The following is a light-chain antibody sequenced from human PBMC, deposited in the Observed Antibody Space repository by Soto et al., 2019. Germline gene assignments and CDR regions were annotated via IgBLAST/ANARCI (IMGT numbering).Light chain of an antibody. CDR1: RRDFGGYNY. V-gene: IGLV2-8*01. CDR2: EVS. CDR3: TSYAGSNNYV. J-gene: IGLJ1*01. Sequence: QSALTQPPSASGSPGQSVTISCTGTRRDFGGYNYVSWYQQHPGKAPKLIIYEVSKRPSGVPDRFSGSKSGNTASLTVSGLQAEDEADYYCTSYAGSNNYVFGTGTKLTVL.